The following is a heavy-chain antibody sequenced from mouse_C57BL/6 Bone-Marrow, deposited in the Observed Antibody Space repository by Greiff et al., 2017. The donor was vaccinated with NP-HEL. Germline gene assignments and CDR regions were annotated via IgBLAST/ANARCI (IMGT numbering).Heavy chain of an antibody. CDR3: AKRDDGYYGVAWFAY. CDR1: GYTFTSSG. CDR2: IYPRSGNT. V-gene: IGHV1-81*01. Sequence: QVQLQQSGAELARPGASVKLSCKASGYTFTSSGISWVKQRTGQGLEWIGEIYPRSGNTYYNEKFKGKATLTADKSSSTAYMEVRSLTSKDSAVYFCAKRDDGYYGVAWFAYWGQGTLVTVSA. D-gene: IGHD2-3*01. J-gene: IGHJ3*01.